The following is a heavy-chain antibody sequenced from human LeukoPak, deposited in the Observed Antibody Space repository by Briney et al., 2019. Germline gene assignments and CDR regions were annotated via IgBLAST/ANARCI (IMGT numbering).Heavy chain of an antibody. CDR2: ISGSGGST. CDR3: AKDRTRIVVVMLDY. V-gene: IGHV3-23*01. Sequence: GGSLRLSCAASGFTFSSYAMSWVRQAPGKGLEWVSAISGSGGSTYYADSVKGLFTISRDNSKNTLYLQMNSLRAEDTAVYYCAKDRTRIVVVMLDYWGQGTLVTVSS. D-gene: IGHD3-22*01. CDR1: GFTFSSYA. J-gene: IGHJ4*02.